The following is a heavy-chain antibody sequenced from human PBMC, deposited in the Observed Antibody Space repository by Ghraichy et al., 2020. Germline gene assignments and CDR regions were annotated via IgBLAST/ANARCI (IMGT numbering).Heavy chain of an antibody. CDR2: TYYSGNT. V-gene: IGHV4-30-4*08. D-gene: IGHD2-15*01. J-gene: IGHJ4*02. Sequence: LSLTCTVSGGSINSADYYWTWIRQAPGKGLEYVGYTYYSGNTHYGPSLQGRVSISVDTSKNQFSLRVDSVTAADTAVYYCARQVSAATRTHFDHWGQGTLVTVAS. CDR1: GGSINSADYY. CDR3: ARQVSAATRTHFDH.